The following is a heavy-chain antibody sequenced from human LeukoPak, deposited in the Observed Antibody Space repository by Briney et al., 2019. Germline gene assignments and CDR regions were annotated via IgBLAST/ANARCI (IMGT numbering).Heavy chain of an antibody. J-gene: IGHJ4*02. CDR3: ARDYYYYDSSGYYYIPYYFDY. V-gene: IGHV1-2*06. CDR1: GYTFTGYY. D-gene: IGHD3-22*01. CDR2: INPNSGGT. Sequence: GASVKVSCKASGYTFTGYYMHWVRQAPGQGLEWRGRINPNSGGTNYAQKFQGRVTMTRDTSISTAYMELSRLRSDDTAVYYCARDYYYYDSSGYYYIPYYFDYWGQGTLVTVSS.